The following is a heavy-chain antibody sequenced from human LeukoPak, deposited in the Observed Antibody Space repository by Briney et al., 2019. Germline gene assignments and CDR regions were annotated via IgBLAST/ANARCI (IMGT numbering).Heavy chain of an antibody. CDR3: ARDMENRGYSGYEPTDY. D-gene: IGHD5-12*01. CDR1: GYTFTGYY. J-gene: IGHJ4*02. Sequence: ASVKVSCRASGYTFTGYYMHWVRQAPGQGLEWMGWINPNSGGTNYAQKFQGRVTMTRDMSTSTVYMELSSLRSEDTAVYYCARDMENRGYSGYEPTDYWGQGTLVTVSS. V-gene: IGHV1-2*02. CDR2: INPNSGGT.